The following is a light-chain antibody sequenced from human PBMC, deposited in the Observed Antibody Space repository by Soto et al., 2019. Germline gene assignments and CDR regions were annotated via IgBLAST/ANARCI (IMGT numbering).Light chain of an antibody. CDR1: QSIRTY. CDR2: EAS. J-gene: IGKJ2*01. V-gene: IGKV1-39*01. Sequence: DIQMTQSPSSLSASVGDRVTITCRASQSIRTYLNWYQQKPGKAPKLLIYEASSLQRGFPSRFAGSGSGTAFPLTISSLHHEDFATYSCQQSSSAPPYTFGQGTKRESK. CDR3: QQSSSAPPYT.